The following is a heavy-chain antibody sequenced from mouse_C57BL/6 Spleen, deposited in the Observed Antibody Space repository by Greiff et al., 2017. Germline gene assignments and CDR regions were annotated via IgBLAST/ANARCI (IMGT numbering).Heavy chain of an antibody. J-gene: IGHJ2*01. D-gene: IGHD2-4*01. CDR3: ARFDYVYFDY. V-gene: IGHV1-69*01. CDR1: GYTFTSYW. CDR2: IDPSDSYT. Sequence: QVQLQQPGAELVMPGASVKLSCKASGYTFTSYWMHWVKQRPGQGLEWIGEIDPSDSYTNYNQKFKGKSTLTVDKSSSTAYMQLSSLTSEDSAVYYCARFDYVYFDYWGQGITLTVSS.